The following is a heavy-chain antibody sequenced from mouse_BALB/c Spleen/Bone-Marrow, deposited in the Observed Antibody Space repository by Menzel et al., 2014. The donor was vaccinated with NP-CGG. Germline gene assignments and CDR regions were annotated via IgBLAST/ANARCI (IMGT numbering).Heavy chain of an antibody. J-gene: IGHJ1*01. D-gene: IGHD1-1*01. CDR3: ARGVVAPHWYFDV. CDR1: GYTFXSYY. CDR2: IYPRDGST. Sequence: VQLQQSGPELVKPGASVKISCKASGYTFXSYYIHWVKQRPGQGLEWIGYIYPRDGSTNYNEKFKGKATLTADTSSSTAYMQLSSLTSEDSAVYFCARGVVAPHWYFDVWGAGTTVTVSS. V-gene: IGHV1S12*01.